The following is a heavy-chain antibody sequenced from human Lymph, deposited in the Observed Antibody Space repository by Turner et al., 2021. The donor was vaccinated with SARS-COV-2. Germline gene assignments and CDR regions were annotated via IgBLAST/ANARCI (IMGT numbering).Heavy chain of an antibody. CDR1: EFTVSSIY. Sequence: EVQLVESGGGLNQPGGSLRLCGAASEFTVSSIYMSWVRQAQGKGREWVSIIYSGGSTYYADSVKGRFTISRDNSKNTLYLQMNSLRAEDTAVYYCARVLPYGDYFDYWGQGTLVTVSS. CDR3: ARVLPYGDYFDY. D-gene: IGHD4-17*01. V-gene: IGHV3-53*01. CDR2: IYSGGST. J-gene: IGHJ4*02.